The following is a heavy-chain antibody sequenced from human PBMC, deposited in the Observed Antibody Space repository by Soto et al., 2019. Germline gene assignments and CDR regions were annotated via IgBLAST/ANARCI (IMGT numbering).Heavy chain of an antibody. CDR2: IRIKAYGGTT. V-gene: IGHV3-49*04. J-gene: IGHJ4*02. D-gene: IGHD1-20*01. Sequence: PGGSLRLSCAASGFTFGDYAMSWVRQAPGKGLEWVGFIRIKAYGGTTEYAASVKGRFTISRDDSKSIAYLQMNSLKTEDTAVYYCTRDRVPGNWNDVDHFDYWGQGTLVTSPQ. CDR3: TRDRVPGNWNDVDHFDY. CDR1: GFTFGDYA.